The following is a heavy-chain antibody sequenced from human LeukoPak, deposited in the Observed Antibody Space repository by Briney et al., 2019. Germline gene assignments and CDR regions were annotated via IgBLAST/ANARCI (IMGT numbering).Heavy chain of an antibody. CDR3: AKEVFYYDSSGYSAFDY. Sequence: GGSLRLSCAASGFTFSSYGMHWVRQAPGKGLEWVAVISYDGSNKYYADSVKGRFTISRDNSKNTLYLQMNSLRAEDTAVYYCAKEVFYYDSSGYSAFDYWGQGTLVTVSS. D-gene: IGHD3-22*01. J-gene: IGHJ4*02. V-gene: IGHV3-30*18. CDR2: ISYDGSNK. CDR1: GFTFSSYG.